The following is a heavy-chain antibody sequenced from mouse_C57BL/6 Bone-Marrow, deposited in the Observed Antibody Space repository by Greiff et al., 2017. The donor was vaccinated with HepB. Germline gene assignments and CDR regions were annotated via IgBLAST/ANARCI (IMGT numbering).Heavy chain of an antibody. J-gene: IGHJ2*01. V-gene: IGHV3-6*01. CDR2: RSYDGSN. CDR3: ARGAV. CDR1: GYSITSGYY. Sequence: DVQLQESGPGLVKPSQSLSLTCSVTGYSITSGYYWNWIRQFPGNKLEWMGYRSYDGSNNYNPSLKNQIAITRDTSKNQFCLKLNSVTTEDTATYYCARGAVWGQGTTLTVSS.